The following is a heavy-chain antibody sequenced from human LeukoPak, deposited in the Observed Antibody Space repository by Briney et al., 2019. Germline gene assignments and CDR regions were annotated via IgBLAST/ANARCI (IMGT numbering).Heavy chain of an antibody. CDR2: IYYRGST. V-gene: IGHV4-31*03. CDR3: ASVAPASAFED. D-gene: IGHD2-2*01. Sequence: SETLSLTCTVSGGSISSGGYYWSWIRQHPGKGLEWIGYIYYRGSTCYNPSLKSRVTISVDTSKNQFSLKLSSVTAADTAVYYCASVAPASAFEDWGQGTLVTVSS. J-gene: IGHJ4*02. CDR1: GGSISSGGYY.